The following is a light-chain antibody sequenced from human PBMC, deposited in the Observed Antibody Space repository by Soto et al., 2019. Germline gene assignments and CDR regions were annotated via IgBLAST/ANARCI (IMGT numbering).Light chain of an antibody. CDR3: QQLKSNLIT. CDR2: AAS. J-gene: IGKJ5*01. V-gene: IGKV1-9*01. CDR1: QGINRF. Sequence: DIQLTQSPSFLSTSVGDRVTITCRASQGINRFLAWYQQKPGKDTKLLIDAASNLQSGVPSRFSGSGSGTEFTLTISSLQPEDFATYYCQQLKSNLITFGQGTRLEIK.